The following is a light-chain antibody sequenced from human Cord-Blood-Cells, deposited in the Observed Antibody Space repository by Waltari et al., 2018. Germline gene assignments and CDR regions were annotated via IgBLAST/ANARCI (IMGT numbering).Light chain of an antibody. CDR2: DVS. CDR3: SSYTSSSTLV. J-gene: IGLJ1*01. CDR1: SSAVGGSNY. V-gene: IGLV2-14*01. Sequence: QSALTQPASVSGSPGPSITISCTGTSSAVGGSNYVSWYQQHPGKAPKLMIYDVSNRPSGVSNRFSGSKSGNTASLTISGLQAEDEADYYCSSYTSSSTLVFGTGTKVTVL.